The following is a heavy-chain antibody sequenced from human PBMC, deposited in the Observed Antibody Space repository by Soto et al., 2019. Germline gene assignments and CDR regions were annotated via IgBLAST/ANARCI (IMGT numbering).Heavy chain of an antibody. CDR1: GGTFSSYA. J-gene: IGHJ4*02. V-gene: IGHV1-69*12. CDR2: IIPIFGTA. CDR3: TRTRMTHPMMDYFDY. Sequence: QVQLVQSGAEVKKPGSSVKVSCKASGGTFSSYAISWVRQAPGQGLEWMGGIIPIFGTANYALKFQGRDTIKADESTSTAYMELSSLRSEDTAVYYCTRTRMTHPMMDYFDYWGQGTLVTVSS. D-gene: IGHD3-22*01.